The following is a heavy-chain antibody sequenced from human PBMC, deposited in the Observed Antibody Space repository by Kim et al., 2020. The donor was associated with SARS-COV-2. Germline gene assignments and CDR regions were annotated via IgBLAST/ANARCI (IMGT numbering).Heavy chain of an antibody. J-gene: IGHJ6*03. CDR1: GGSVSSGSYY. CDR2: IYYSGST. Sequence: SETLSLTCTVSGGSVSSGSYYWSWIRQPPGKGLEWIGYIYYSGSTNYNPSLKSRVTISVDTSKNQFSLKLSSVTAADTAVYYCARDCARGVMARYYYMDVWGKGTTVTVSS. CDR3: ARDCARGVMARYYYMDV. V-gene: IGHV4-61*01. D-gene: IGHD3-10*01.